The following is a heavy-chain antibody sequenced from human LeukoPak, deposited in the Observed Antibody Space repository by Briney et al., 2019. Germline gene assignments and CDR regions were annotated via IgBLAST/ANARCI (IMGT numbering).Heavy chain of an antibody. Sequence: PSETLSLTCAVSGYSISSGYYWGWIGQPPGKGLEWIGSIYHSGSTYYNPSLKSRVTISVDTSKNQFSLKLSSVTAADTAVYYCARDGSGSYYKRWGQGTLVTVSS. D-gene: IGHD3-10*01. V-gene: IGHV4-38-2*01. CDR3: ARDGSGSYYKR. J-gene: IGHJ4*02. CDR2: IYHSGST. CDR1: GYSISSGYY.